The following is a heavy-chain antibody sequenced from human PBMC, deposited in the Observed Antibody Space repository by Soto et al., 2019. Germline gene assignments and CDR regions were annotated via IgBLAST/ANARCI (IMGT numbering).Heavy chain of an antibody. D-gene: IGHD3-10*01. V-gene: IGHV4-39*01. CDR3: ARGRGTLVRGVGLVIWRLDY. CDR1: GGSIRSGSYY. Sequence: PSETLSLTCTVSGGSIRSGSYYYAWIRQPPGRGLEWIGSIYYSGNTFYSASLKSRVTISVDTSKNQFSLQLSSLTAADTAVYYCARGRGTLVRGVGLVIWRLDYWGEGTLVT. CDR2: IYYSGNT. J-gene: IGHJ4*02.